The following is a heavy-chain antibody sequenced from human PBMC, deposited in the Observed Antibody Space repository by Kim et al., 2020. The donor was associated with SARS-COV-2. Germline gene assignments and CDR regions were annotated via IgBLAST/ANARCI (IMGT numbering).Heavy chain of an antibody. V-gene: IGHV4-39*07. Sequence: RSRVTISVDTSKNQFSLKLSSVTAADTAVDYCARFRRVRGVIIRDWYFDLWGRGTLVTVSS. CDR3: ARFRRVRGVIIRDWYFDL. J-gene: IGHJ2*01. D-gene: IGHD3-10*01.